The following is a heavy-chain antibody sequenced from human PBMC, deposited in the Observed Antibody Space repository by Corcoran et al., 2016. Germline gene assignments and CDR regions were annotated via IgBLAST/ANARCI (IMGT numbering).Heavy chain of an antibody. D-gene: IGHD2-15*01. V-gene: IGHV4-59*08. Sequence: QVQLQESGPELVKPSETLSLTRTVSGGSIYRYYLSWIRQPPGKGLEWIGNIYYSGSTNYNPSLKSRVTISVDTSKNQLSLKLNSVTAADTAVYYCARQVGAVAPLNWFDPWGQGTLVTVSS. J-gene: IGHJ5*02. CDR1: GGSIYRYY. CDR2: IYYSGST. CDR3: ARQVGAVAPLNWFDP.